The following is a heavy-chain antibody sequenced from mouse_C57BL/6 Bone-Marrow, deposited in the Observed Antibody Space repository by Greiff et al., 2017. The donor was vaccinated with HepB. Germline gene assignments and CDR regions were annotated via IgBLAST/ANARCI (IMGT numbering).Heavy chain of an antibody. CDR3: ARLGLDWYFDV. CDR1: GFSLTSYG. J-gene: IGHJ1*03. CDR2: IWSGGST. D-gene: IGHD4-1*01. Sequence: VQRVESGPGLVQPSQSLSITCTVSGFSLTSYGVHWVRQSPGKGLEWLGVIWSGGSTDYNAAFISRLSISKDNSKSQVFFKMNSLQADDTAIYYCARLGLDWYFDVWGTGTTVTVSS. V-gene: IGHV2-2*01.